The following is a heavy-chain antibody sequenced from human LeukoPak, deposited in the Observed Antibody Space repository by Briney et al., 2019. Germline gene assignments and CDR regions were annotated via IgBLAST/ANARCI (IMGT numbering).Heavy chain of an antibody. CDR3: ASRSINWYRGNNWFDP. CDR1: GFTVSSNY. J-gene: IGHJ5*02. CDR2: IYSGGST. D-gene: IGHD6-13*01. V-gene: IGHV3-66*01. Sequence: GGSLRLSCAASGFTVSSNYMSWVRQAPGKGLEWVSVIYSGGSTYCADSVKGRFAISRDNSKNTLYLQMNSLRAEDTAVYYCASRSINWYRGNNWFDPWGQGTLVTVSS.